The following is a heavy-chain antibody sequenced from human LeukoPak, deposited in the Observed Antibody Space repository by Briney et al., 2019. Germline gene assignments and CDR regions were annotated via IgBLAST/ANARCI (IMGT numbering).Heavy chain of an antibody. D-gene: IGHD3-10*01. J-gene: IGHJ4*02. Sequence: SETLSLTCAVYGGSFSGYYWSWIRQPPGKGLEWIGEINHSGSTNYNPSLKSRVTISVDTSKNQFSLKLSPVTAADTAVYYCARVVLLWFGDCYFDYWGQGTLVTVSS. CDR1: GGSFSGYY. V-gene: IGHV4-34*01. CDR3: ARVVLLWFGDCYFDY. CDR2: INHSGST.